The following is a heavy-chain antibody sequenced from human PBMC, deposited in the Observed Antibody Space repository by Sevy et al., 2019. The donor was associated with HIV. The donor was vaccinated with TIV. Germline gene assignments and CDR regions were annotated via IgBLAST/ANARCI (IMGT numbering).Heavy chain of an antibody. CDR2: LYFGCGKI. Sequence: GGSLRLSCAASGFAFYDYSMSWIRQAPGKGLEWVATLYFGCGKINYADSVKGRLTISRDNSKTSFYLQMDNLRVEDRALYYCAREGCTRPHDYWGQGTRVTVSS. J-gene: IGHJ4*02. V-gene: IGHV3-23*01. CDR1: GFAFYDYS. CDR3: AREGCTRPHDY. D-gene: IGHD2-8*01.